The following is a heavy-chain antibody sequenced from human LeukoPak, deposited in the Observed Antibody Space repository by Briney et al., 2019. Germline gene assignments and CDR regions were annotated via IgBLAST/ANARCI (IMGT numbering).Heavy chain of an antibody. D-gene: IGHD4-17*01. V-gene: IGHV4-39*07. Sequence: SETLSLTCTVSGGSISSSSYYWGWIRQPPGKGLEWIGSIYYSGSTYYNPSLKSRVTISVDTSKNQFSLKLSSVTAADTAVYYCARRVVKTTVTTYWFDPWGQGILVTVSS. CDR3: ARRVVKTTVTTYWFDP. CDR2: IYYSGST. J-gene: IGHJ5*02. CDR1: GGSISSSSYY.